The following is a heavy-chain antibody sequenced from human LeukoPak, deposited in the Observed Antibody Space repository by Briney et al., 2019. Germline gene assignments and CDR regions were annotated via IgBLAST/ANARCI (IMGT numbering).Heavy chain of an antibody. J-gene: IGHJ4*02. CDR1: GFSLSTNGVG. V-gene: IGHV2-5*02. Sequence: SGPTLVNPTQTLTLTCTFSGFSLSTNGVGVGWIRQPPGKALEWLALIYWDDDKRYSPSLKSRLTITTDTSQNQVVLTMTNMDPVDTATYYCVHSIRYYYDSSGSPYYFDYWGQGTLVTVSS. D-gene: IGHD3-22*01. CDR2: IYWDDDK. CDR3: VHSIRYYYDSSGSPYYFDY.